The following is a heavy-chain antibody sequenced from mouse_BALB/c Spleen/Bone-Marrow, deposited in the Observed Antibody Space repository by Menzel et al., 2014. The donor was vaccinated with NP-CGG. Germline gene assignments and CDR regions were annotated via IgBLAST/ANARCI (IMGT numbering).Heavy chain of an antibody. CDR1: GYTFTSYW. J-gene: IGHJ3*01. CDR3: ARRAYGASYAFAY. D-gene: IGHD1-1*01. CDR2: INPSTGYT. V-gene: IGHV1-7*01. Sequence: VKLVESGAELAKPGVSVKTSCKASGYTFTSYWMHWVKQRPGQGLEWIGYINPSTGYTEYNQKFKDKATLTAANSSSTAYMQMSSLTSGDSAVYYCARRAYGASYAFAYWGQGTLIAISA.